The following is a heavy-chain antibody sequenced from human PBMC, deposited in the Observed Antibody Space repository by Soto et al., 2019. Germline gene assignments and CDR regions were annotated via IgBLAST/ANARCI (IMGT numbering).Heavy chain of an antibody. CDR1: GFTFGSYA. Sequence: VQLLESGGGLVQPGGSLRLSCAASGFTFGSYAMSWVRQAPGKGLEWVSLVTYSGANTYYAGSVTGRFTISRDNSMNTLYLQMSSLRVEDTAVYYCAPPSLSTGGYSSFDSWGRGTLVTVSS. D-gene: IGHD1-26*01. CDR3: APPSLSTGGYSSFDS. V-gene: IGHV3-23*01. CDR2: VTYSGANT. J-gene: IGHJ4*02.